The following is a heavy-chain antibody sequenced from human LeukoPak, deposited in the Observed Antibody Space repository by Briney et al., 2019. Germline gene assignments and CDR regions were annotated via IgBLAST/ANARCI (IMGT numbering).Heavy chain of an antibody. J-gene: IGHJ5*02. CDR1: GSSISSYY. CDR2: IYYSGST. V-gene: IGHV4-59*08. D-gene: IGHD4-23*01. Sequence: SETLSLTCTVSGSSISSYYWSWIRQPPGKGLEWIGYIYYSGSTNYNPSLKSRVTISVDTSKNQFSLKLSSVTAADTAVYYCASLTVVTQDWFDPWGQGTLVTVSS. CDR3: ASLTVVTQDWFDP.